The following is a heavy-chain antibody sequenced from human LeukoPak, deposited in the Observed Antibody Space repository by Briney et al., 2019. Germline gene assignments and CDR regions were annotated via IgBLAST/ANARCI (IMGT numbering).Heavy chain of an antibody. J-gene: IGHJ4*02. Sequence: SETLSLTCAVCGGSFSGYYWSWIRQPPGKGLEWIGEINHSGSTNYNPSLKSRVTISVDTSKNQFSLKLSSVTAADTAVYYCARQRGGYFDWLLRYFDYWGQGTLVTVSS. CDR2: INHSGST. CDR1: GGSFSGYY. D-gene: IGHD3-9*01. V-gene: IGHV4-34*01. CDR3: ARQRGGYFDWLLRYFDY.